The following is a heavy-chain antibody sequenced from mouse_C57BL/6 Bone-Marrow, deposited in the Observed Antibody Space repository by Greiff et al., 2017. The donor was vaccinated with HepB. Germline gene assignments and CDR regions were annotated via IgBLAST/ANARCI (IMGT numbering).Heavy chain of an antibody. J-gene: IGHJ4*01. V-gene: IGHV1-82*01. CDR1: GYAFSSSW. CDR3: ARVKVRQAMDY. D-gene: IGHD1-3*01. CDR2: IYPGDGDT. Sequence: QVQLQQPGPELVKPGASVKISCKASGYAFSSSWMNWVKQRPGQGLEWIGRIYPGDGDTNYNGKFKGKATLTADKSSSTAYMQLSSLTSEDSAVYFCARVKVRQAMDYWGQGTTVTVSS.